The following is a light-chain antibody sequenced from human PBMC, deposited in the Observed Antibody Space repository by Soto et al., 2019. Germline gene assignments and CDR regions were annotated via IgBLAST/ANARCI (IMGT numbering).Light chain of an antibody. CDR2: DDN. V-gene: IGLV1-51*01. CDR1: SSSIGGNS. CDR3: GSWDSSLSAYV. Sequence: QSVLTQPPSVSAARGQEVNISCSGRSSSIGGNSVSWYQQLPGTAPKLIIYDDNKRPSGIPDRFSGSKSGTSATLGITGFQTGDEADYYCGSWDSSLSAYVFGTGTKVTVL. J-gene: IGLJ1*01.